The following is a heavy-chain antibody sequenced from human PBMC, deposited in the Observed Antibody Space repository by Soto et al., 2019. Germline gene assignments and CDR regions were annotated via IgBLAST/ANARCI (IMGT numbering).Heavy chain of an antibody. D-gene: IGHD6-6*01. CDR1: GFTFSSYA. Sequence: GGSLRLSCAASGFTFSSYAMHWVRQAPGKGLEWVAVISYDGSNKYYADSVKGRFTISRDNSKNTLYLQMNSLRAEDTAVYYCARGPSSTEYSRSLDYWGQGTLVSVSA. V-gene: IGHV3-30-3*01. CDR3: ARGPSSTEYSRSLDY. CDR2: ISYDGSNK. J-gene: IGHJ4*02.